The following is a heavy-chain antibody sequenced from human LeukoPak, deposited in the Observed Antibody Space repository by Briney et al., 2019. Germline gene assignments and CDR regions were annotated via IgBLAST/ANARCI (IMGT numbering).Heavy chain of an antibody. V-gene: IGHV4-39*01. J-gene: IGHJ1*01. CDR2: IYYSGST. CDR1: GGSISSSSYY. D-gene: IGHD2-21*02. Sequence: SETLSLTCTVSGGSISSSSYYWGWIRPPPGKGLEWIGSIYYSGSTYYNPSLKSRVTISVDTTKNQFSLKLSSVTAADTAVYYCARKVVTASPFQHWGQGTLVTVSS. CDR3: ARKVVTASPFQH.